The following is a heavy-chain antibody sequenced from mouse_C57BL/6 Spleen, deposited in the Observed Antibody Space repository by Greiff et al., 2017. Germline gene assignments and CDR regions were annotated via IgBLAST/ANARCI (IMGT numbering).Heavy chain of an antibody. D-gene: IGHD4-1*02. V-gene: IGHV5-6*01. CDR2: ISSGGSYT. CDR1: GFTFSSYG. Sequence: EVQLVESGGDLVKPGGSLKLSCAASGFTFSSYGMSWVRQTPDKRLEWVATISSGGSYTYYPDSVKGRFTISRDNAKNTLYLQMSSLKSEDTAMYYCARHPQLGRYFDVWGTGTTVTVSS. J-gene: IGHJ1*03. CDR3: ARHPQLGRYFDV.